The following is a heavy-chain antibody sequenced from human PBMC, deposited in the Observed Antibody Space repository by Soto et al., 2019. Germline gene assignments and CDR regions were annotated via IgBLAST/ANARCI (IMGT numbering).Heavy chain of an antibody. V-gene: IGHV3-23*01. CDR1: GFTFSSYA. CDR3: AKAASGCSGGSCYSGTSS. Sequence: EVQLLESGGGLVQPGGSLRLSCAASGFTFSSYAMSWVRQAPGKGLEWVSAISGSGGSTYYADSVKGRCTISRDNSKNTLYLQMNSLRAEDTAVYYCAKAASGCSGGSCYSGTSSWGQGTLVTVSS. CDR2: ISGSGGST. J-gene: IGHJ5*02. D-gene: IGHD2-15*01.